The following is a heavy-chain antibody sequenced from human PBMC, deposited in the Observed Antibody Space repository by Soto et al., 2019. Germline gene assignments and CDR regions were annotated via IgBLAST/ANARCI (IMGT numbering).Heavy chain of an antibody. D-gene: IGHD1-1*01. V-gene: IGHV3-7*05. CDR2: IKEDGSAV. Sequence: GGSLRLSCAASGFTFSHYWMNWVRQTPGKGLEWVANIKEDGSAVNYVDSVRGRFTISRDNAKSSLFLQMNSLRAEDTAVYYCARGYWNHGCWGPGTLVTVSS. J-gene: IGHJ4*02. CDR3: ARGYWNHGC. CDR1: GFTFSHYW.